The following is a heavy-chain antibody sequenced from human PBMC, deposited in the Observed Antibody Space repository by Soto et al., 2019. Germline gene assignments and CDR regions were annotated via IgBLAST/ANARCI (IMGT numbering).Heavy chain of an antibody. CDR2: ISAYDGYT. J-gene: IGHJ6*02. Sequence: QVQLVQSGAEVKKPGASVKVSCKASGYTFSSYGINWVRQAPGQGLEWLGWISAYDGYTNYAQILQGRVSMTTDTSTKPADMELRSLRSDDTGVYYCARGGYYDSSGSRHYHYYGMSVWRQGTSVTVSS. CDR3: ARGGYYDSSGSRHYHYYGMSV. V-gene: IGHV1-18*01. CDR1: GYTFSSYG. D-gene: IGHD6-19*01.